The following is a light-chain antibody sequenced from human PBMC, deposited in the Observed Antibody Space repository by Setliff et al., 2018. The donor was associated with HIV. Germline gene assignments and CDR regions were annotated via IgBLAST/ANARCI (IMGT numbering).Light chain of an antibody. CDR2: DAT. CDR1: TGAFTSGHY. J-gene: IGLJ1*01. Sequence: QAVLTQASSLTVSPGGTVRLTCVSSTGAFTSGHYPHWFQQKPGQVPRPLIYDATKGHSWSPSRFSGSLLRDKAALTLSNAQAEDEADYYCLLSYGGARVFGSGTKVTVL. CDR3: LLSYGGARV. V-gene: IGLV7-46*01.